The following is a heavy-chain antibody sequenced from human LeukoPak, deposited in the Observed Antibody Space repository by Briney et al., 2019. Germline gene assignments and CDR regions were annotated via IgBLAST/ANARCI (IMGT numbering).Heavy chain of an antibody. CDR2: MNPNSGNT. V-gene: IGHV1-8*01. CDR1: GYTFTSYD. CDR3: ARGQFHYDILTGYYT. J-gene: IGHJ5*02. Sequence: ASVKVSCKASGYTFTSYDINWVRQATGKGLDWMGWMNPNSGNTGYAQKFQGRVTMTRNTSISTAYMELSSLRSEDTAVYYCARGQFHYDILTGYYTWGQGTLVTVSS. D-gene: IGHD3-9*01.